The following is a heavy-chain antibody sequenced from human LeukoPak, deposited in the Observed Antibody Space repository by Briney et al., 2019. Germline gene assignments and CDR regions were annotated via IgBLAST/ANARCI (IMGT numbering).Heavy chain of an antibody. Sequence: GGSLRLSFAASEFTFSNYGMHWVRQAPGKGLEWVAFIRYDGSGEYYADSVKGRFTISRDNSKNTLYLQMNSLRAEDTAVYYCASLRSGDFDYWGQGTLVTVSS. CDR3: ASLRSGDFDY. D-gene: IGHD3-10*01. V-gene: IGHV3-30*02. CDR2: IRYDGSGE. J-gene: IGHJ4*02. CDR1: EFTFSNYG.